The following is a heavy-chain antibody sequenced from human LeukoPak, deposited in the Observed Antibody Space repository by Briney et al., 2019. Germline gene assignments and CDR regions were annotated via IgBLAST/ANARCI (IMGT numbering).Heavy chain of an antibody. CDR1: GGSISSYY. J-gene: IGHJ3*02. Sequence: SETLSLTCTVSGGSISSYYWSWIRQPAGKGLEWIGRIYSSGSTNYNPSLKSRVTMSVDTSKNQFSLNLSSVTAADTAVYYCARDRCSSASCPSRWAFDIWAKGQWSPSLQ. V-gene: IGHV4-4*07. D-gene: IGHD2-2*01. CDR2: IYSSGST. CDR3: ARDRCSSASCPSRWAFDI.